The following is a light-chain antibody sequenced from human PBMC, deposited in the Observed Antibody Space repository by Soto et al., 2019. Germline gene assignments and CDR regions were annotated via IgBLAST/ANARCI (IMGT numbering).Light chain of an antibody. CDR3: QQRYVWLT. J-gene: IGKJ4*01. CDR1: QSLSSY. V-gene: IGKV3-11*01. CDR2: DAS. Sequence: EIVMTHSPGTLSLSPGERATLSFCSSQSLSSYLAWYQQKPGQAPRLLIYDASNRATGTPARFSGSGSGTDFTLTISSLEPEDSAVYYCQQRYVWLTFGGGTKVDIK.